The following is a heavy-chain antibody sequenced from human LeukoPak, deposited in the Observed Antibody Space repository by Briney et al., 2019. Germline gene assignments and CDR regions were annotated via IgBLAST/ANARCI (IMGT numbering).Heavy chain of an antibody. CDR1: GGSISSYY. Sequence: SETLSLTCTVSGGSISSYYWSWIRQPPGKGLEWIGYIYYSGSTNYNPSLKSRVTVSVDTSKNQFSPKLSSVTAADTAVYYCARGNGVVIPYFDYWGQGTLVTVSS. V-gene: IGHV4-59*01. CDR3: ARGNGVVIPYFDY. CDR2: IYYSGST. J-gene: IGHJ4*02. D-gene: IGHD3-3*01.